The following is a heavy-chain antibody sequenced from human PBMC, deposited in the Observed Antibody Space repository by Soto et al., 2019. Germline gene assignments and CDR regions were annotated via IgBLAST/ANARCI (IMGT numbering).Heavy chain of an antibody. V-gene: IGHV1-2*02. CDR1: GFSFTSDY. Sequence: GASVKVSYKSSGFSFTSDYIHWLRQAPGQGLEWMGWINAHSGGTEYAQKFQGRVTLTRDTSIATAYLTLTSLTSDDTALYYCAKDLTRQLAYWLDPWGQGTQVTVSS. CDR2: INAHSGGT. J-gene: IGHJ5*02. CDR3: AKDLTRQLAYWLDP. D-gene: IGHD6-6*01.